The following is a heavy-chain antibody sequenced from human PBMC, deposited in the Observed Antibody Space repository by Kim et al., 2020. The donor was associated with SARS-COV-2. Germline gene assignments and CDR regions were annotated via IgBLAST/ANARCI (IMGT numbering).Heavy chain of an antibody. Sequence: SVKVSCKASGGTFSSYAISWVRQAPGQGLEWMGGIIPIFGTANYAQKFQGRVTITADESTSTAYMELSSLRSEDTAVYYCARRGDYYDSSGTSGFDPWGQGTLVTVSS. D-gene: IGHD3-22*01. J-gene: IGHJ5*02. CDR2: IIPIFGTA. CDR1: GGTFSSYA. CDR3: ARRGDYYDSSGTSGFDP. V-gene: IGHV1-69*13.